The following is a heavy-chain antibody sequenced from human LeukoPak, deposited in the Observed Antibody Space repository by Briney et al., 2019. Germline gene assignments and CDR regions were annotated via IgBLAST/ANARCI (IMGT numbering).Heavy chain of an antibody. CDR1: GFTFSSYA. D-gene: IGHD6-13*01. Sequence: GGSLRLSCAASGFTFSSYAMHWVRRAPGKGLEWVAVISYDGSNKYYADSVKGRFTISRDNSKNTLYLQMNSLRAEDTAVYYCARDPLLAGPFDSWGQGTLVTVSS. J-gene: IGHJ4*02. V-gene: IGHV3-30-3*01. CDR2: ISYDGSNK. CDR3: ARDPLLAGPFDS.